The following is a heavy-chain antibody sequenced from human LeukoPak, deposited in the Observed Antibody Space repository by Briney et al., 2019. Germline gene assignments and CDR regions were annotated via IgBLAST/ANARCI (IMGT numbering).Heavy chain of an antibody. CDR3: AREPINDSGYFDY. Sequence: GGSLRLSCAASGFTVSNNYMSWVRQAPGKGLEWVSVIYSGGSTYHADSVKGRFTISRDNSKNTLYLQMNSLRVEDMAVYYCAREPINDSGYFDYWGQGTLVIVSS. CDR2: IYSGGST. D-gene: IGHD1-1*01. J-gene: IGHJ4*02. CDR1: GFTVSNNY. V-gene: IGHV3-53*01.